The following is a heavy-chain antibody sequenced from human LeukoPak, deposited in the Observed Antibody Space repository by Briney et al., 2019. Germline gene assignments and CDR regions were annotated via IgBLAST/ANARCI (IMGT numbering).Heavy chain of an antibody. CDR3: ARQAGYSSGWVDY. CDR1: GGSISSSSYY. V-gene: IGHV4-39*01. Sequence: PSETPSLTCTVSGGSISSSSYYWGWIRQPPGKGLEWIGSIYYSGSTYYNPSLKSRVTISVDTSKNQFSLKLSSVTAADTAVYYCARQAGYSSGWVDYWGQGTLVTVSS. D-gene: IGHD6-19*01. J-gene: IGHJ4*02. CDR2: IYYSGST.